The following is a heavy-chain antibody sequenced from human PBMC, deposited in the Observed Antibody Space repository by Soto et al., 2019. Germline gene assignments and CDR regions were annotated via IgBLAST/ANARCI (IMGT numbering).Heavy chain of an antibody. CDR2: IYYSGST. V-gene: IGHV4-31*03. D-gene: IGHD3-10*01. J-gene: IGHJ4*02. CDR1: GGSISSGGYY. Sequence: QVQLQESGPGLVKPSQTLSLTCTVSGGSISSGGYYWSWIRQHPGKGLEWIGYIYYSGSTYYNPSLKSRVTISVDTTKNLFSLKLSSVTAADTAVYYCATYGSGTYKPTTFDYWGQGTLVTVSS. CDR3: ATYGSGTYKPTTFDY.